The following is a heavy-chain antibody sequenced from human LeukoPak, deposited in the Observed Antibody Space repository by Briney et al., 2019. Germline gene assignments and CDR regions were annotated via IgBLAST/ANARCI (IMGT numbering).Heavy chain of an antibody. Sequence: PGGSLRLSCAASGFTFSGSAMHWVRQASGKGLEWVGRIRSKANSYATAYAASVKGRFTISRDDSKNTAYLQMNSLKTEDTAVYYCTRLPSRRPYTATDDDNWGQGNLVTVSS. CDR3: TRLPSRRPYTATDDDN. J-gene: IGHJ4*02. CDR2: IRSKANSYAT. V-gene: IGHV3-73*01. D-gene: IGHD5-18*01. CDR1: GFTFSGSA.